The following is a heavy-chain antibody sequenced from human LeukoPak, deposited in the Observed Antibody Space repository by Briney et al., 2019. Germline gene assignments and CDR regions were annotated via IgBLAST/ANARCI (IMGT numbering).Heavy chain of an antibody. V-gene: IGHV3-23*01. Sequence: GGSLRLSCAASGFTFSSYAMSWVRQAPGKGLEWVSAISGSGGSTYYADSVKGRFTISRDNSKNTLYLQMNSLRAEDTAVYYCAKAGGGIVVPAAFDYGGQGPLVTVSS. CDR1: GFTFSSYA. J-gene: IGHJ4*02. CDR2: ISGSGGST. CDR3: AKAGGGIVVPAAFDY. D-gene: IGHD2-2*01.